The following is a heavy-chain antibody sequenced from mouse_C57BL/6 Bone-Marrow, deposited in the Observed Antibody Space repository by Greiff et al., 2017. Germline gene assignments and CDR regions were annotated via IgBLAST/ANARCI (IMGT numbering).Heavy chain of an antibody. Sequence: VQLQQPGAELVKPGASVKLSCKASGYTFTSYWMHWVKQRPGQGLEWIGMIHPNSGSTNYNEKFKSKATLTVDKSSSTAYMQLSSLTSEDSAVYYCARRGPTIVTTPYLDYWGQGTTLTVSS. D-gene: IGHD2-5*01. CDR2: IHPNSGST. J-gene: IGHJ2*01. CDR1: GYTFTSYW. CDR3: ARRGPTIVTTPYLDY. V-gene: IGHV1-64*01.